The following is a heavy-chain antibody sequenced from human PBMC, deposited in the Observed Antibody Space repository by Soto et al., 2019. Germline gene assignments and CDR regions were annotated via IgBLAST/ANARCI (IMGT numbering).Heavy chain of an antibody. Sequence: SETLSLTCTVSGGSVSSYYWSWIRQPPGKGLEWIGYIYYSGSTNYNPSLKSRVTISVDTSKNQFSLKLSSVTAADTAVYYCASHAYYYGDINVWGQGTTVTVSS. CDR1: GGSVSSYY. CDR2: IYYSGST. J-gene: IGHJ6*02. CDR3: ASHAYYYGDINV. V-gene: IGHV4-59*02.